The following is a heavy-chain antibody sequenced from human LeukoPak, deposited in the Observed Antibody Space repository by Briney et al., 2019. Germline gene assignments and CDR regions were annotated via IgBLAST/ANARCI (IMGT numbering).Heavy chain of an antibody. J-gene: IGHJ6*02. CDR2: ISYDGSNK. CDR3: ARDRTTVTTLGSLDYGMDV. CDR1: GFTFSSYG. V-gene: IGHV3-30*03. D-gene: IGHD4-17*01. Sequence: PTGGSLRLSCAASGFTFSSYGMHWVRQAPGKGLEWVAVISYDGSNKYYADSVKGRFTISRDNSKNTLYLQMNSLRAEDTAVYYCARDRTTVTTLGSLDYGMDVWGQGTTVTVSS.